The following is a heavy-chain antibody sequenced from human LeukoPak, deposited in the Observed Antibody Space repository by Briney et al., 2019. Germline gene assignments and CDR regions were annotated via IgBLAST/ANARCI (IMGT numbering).Heavy chain of an antibody. CDR3: ARGPDNWNSFFDY. J-gene: IGHJ4*02. Sequence: SETLSLTCTVSGGSISSYYWSWIRQPPGKGLEWIGYIYYSGSTNYNPSLKSRVSISVDTSKNHFSLDLSSVAAADTAVYYCARGPDNWNSFFDYWGQGTLVTVSS. CDR1: GGSISSYY. CDR2: IYYSGST. D-gene: IGHD1-7*01. V-gene: IGHV4-59*01.